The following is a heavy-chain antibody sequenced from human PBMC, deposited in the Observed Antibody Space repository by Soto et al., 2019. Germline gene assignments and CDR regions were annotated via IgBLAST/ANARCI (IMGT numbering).Heavy chain of an antibody. CDR1: GFTFRSYS. V-gene: IGHV3-66*01. D-gene: IGHD6-13*01. CDR3: ARDMGSTWARGLFDP. CDR2: IYSDGST. J-gene: IGHJ5*02. Sequence: GGSLRLSCIASGFTFRSYSMTWVRQAPGKGLEWVSVIYSDGSTYYAESVKGRLTISKDNSKNTVYLQMNSLRAEDTAVYYCARDMGSTWARGLFDPWGQGSLVTVSS.